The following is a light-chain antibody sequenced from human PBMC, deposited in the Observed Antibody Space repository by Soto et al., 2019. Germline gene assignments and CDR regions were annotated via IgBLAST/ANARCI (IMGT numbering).Light chain of an antibody. CDR3: SSYTTSTSFIL. Sequence: QSALPQPASVSGSPGQSISISCTGTSSDFGTFNVVSWYQQHPGKAPKLLIYEDSVRPSGVSNRFSGSRSGNTASLTIFGLQAEDEADYYCSSYTTSTSFILFGGGTKLTVL. V-gene: IGLV2-14*02. CDR1: SSDFGTFNV. J-gene: IGLJ2*01. CDR2: EDS.